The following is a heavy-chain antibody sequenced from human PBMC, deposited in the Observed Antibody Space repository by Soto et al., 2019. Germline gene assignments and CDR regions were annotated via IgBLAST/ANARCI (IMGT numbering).Heavy chain of an antibody. CDR3: ARDEVAGGDTRRVFDY. V-gene: IGHV1-69*11. J-gene: IGHJ4*02. Sequence: QVQLVQSGAEVKKPGSSVKVSCKASGGTFSSHAINWVRQAPGQGLEWMGVIIPILDTANYAQNFQGRVTMTADESTSTAYMELSSLISEDTAVYYCARDEVAGGDTRRVFDYWGQGTLVTVSS. CDR1: GGTFSSHA. CDR2: IIPILDTA. D-gene: IGHD6-13*01.